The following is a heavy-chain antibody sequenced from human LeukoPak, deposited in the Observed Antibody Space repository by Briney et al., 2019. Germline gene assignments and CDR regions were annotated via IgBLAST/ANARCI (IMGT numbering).Heavy chain of an antibody. V-gene: IGHV3-30-3*01. CDR1: GFTFSSYA. Sequence: GRSLRLSCAASGFTFSSYAMHWARQAPGKGLEWVAVISYDGSNKYYADSVKGRFTISRDNSKNTLYLQMNSLRAEDTAVYYCASLIVVVPAATDYWGQGTLVTVSS. J-gene: IGHJ4*02. CDR3: ASLIVVVPAATDY. CDR2: ISYDGSNK. D-gene: IGHD2-2*01.